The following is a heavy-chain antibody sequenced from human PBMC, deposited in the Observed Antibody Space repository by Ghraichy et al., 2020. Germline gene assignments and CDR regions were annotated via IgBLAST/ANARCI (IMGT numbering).Heavy chain of an antibody. D-gene: IGHD5-24*01. V-gene: IGHV1-69*13. CDR1: GAPFSSSA. CDR2: IIPIFGTA. Sequence: SVKVSCKVSGAPFSSSAIIWMRLAPGQRLEWMGGIIPIFGTANYAQKFQGRVTITADESTSTAYMELSSLRSEDTAVYYCARVTRLEMATIMLWGQGTLNTVS. J-gene: IGHJ4*02. CDR3: ARVTRLEMATIML.